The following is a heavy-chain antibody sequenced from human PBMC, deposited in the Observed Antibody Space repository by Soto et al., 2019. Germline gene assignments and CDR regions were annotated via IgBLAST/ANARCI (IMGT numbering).Heavy chain of an antibody. Sequence: EVQLVQSGAEVKKPGESLKISCKGFGYTYPSYWIGWLRQMPGKGLEWMGIIYPEDSDTRYSPSFQGQVTISAEKSISTAYLQWSSQKASDTAMYYCARRILLWSVRDAFDIWGQGTMVTVSS. D-gene: IGHD3-10*01. J-gene: IGHJ3*02. CDR3: ARRILLWSVRDAFDI. CDR1: GYTYPSYW. V-gene: IGHV5-51*03. CDR2: IYPEDSDT.